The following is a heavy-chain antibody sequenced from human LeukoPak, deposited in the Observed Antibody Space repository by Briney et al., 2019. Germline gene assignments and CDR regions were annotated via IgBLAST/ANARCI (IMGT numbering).Heavy chain of an antibody. Sequence: SQTLSLTCTVSGGSISSGGYYWSWIRQHPGKGLEWIGYIYYSGSTYYNPSLKSRVTISVDTSKNQFSLKLSSVTAADTAVYCCASTPDYGDYVLGYWGQGTLVTVSS. CDR3: ASTPDYGDYVLGY. CDR1: GGSISSGGYY. CDR2: IYYSGST. J-gene: IGHJ4*02. D-gene: IGHD4-17*01. V-gene: IGHV4-31*03.